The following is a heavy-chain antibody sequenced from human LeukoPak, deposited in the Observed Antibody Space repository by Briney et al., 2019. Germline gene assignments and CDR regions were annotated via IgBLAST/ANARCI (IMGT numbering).Heavy chain of an antibody. J-gene: IGHJ4*02. CDR1: GGSVITTNDY. Sequence: PSETLPLTCTVSGGSVITTNDYWSWIRQPPGKGLEWIGYIFYSGTTNYNPSLKGRVRMSVDTSKNQFSLNLSSVTAADTAIYFCARGHYSSPKYWGQGTLVTVSS. CDR3: ARGHYSSPKY. D-gene: IGHD6-13*01. V-gene: IGHV4-61*01. CDR2: IFYSGTT.